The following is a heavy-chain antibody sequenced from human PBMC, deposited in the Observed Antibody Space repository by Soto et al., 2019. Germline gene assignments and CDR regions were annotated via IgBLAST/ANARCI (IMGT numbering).Heavy chain of an antibody. Sequence: SVKVSCKASGGTFSSYAISWVRQAPGQGLEWMGGIMPVLGTADYAQRFQDRVTINADESTSTAYMELSSLRSEDTAVYYCARVRYCSGDRCADYSGMDVWGQGTTVTVSS. V-gene: IGHV1-69*13. D-gene: IGHD2-15*01. CDR3: ARVRYCSGDRCADYSGMDV. J-gene: IGHJ6*02. CDR2: IMPVLGTA. CDR1: GGTFSSYA.